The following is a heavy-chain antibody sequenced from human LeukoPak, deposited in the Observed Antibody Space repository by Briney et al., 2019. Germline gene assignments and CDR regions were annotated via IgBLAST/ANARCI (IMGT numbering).Heavy chain of an antibody. CDR2: IVPIFGTA. Sequence: ASVKVSCKAPGGTFSSYAISWVRQAPGQGLEWMGGIVPIFGTANYAQKFQGRVTITADKSTSTAYMELSSLRSEDTAVYYCARELMSSGYDYWGQGTLVTVSS. CDR3: ARELMSSGYDY. CDR1: GGTFSSYA. D-gene: IGHD6-19*01. J-gene: IGHJ4*02. V-gene: IGHV1-69*06.